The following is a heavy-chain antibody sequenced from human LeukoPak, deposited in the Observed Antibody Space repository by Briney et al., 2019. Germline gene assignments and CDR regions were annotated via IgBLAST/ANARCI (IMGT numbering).Heavy chain of an antibody. CDR3: ARDRGVYGGNSYRFDY. D-gene: IGHD4-23*01. J-gene: IGHJ4*02. Sequence: GGSLRLSCAASGFTFSTYEMNWVRQAPGKGLEGVSYIDSGSTTYYADSVRGRFTISRDNSKNSLYLQMNSLRAEDTAVYYCARDRGVYGGNSYRFDYWGQGTLVTVSS. V-gene: IGHV3-48*03. CDR1: GFTFSTYE. CDR2: IDSGSTT.